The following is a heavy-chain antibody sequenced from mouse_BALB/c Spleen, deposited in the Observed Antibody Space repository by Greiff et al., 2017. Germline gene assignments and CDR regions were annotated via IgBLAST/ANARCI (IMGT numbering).Heavy chain of an antibody. CDR1: GFTFSSFG. V-gene: IGHV5-17*02. D-gene: IGHD2-1*01. CDR2: ISSGSSTI. CDR3: ARYYGNYGVDY. J-gene: IGHJ4*01. Sequence: EVHLVESGGGLVQPGGSRKLSCAASGFTFSSFGMHWVRQAPEKGLEWVAYISSGSSTIYYADTVKGRFTISSDNPKNTLFLQMTSLRSEDTAMYYCARYYGNYGVDYWGQGTSVTVSS.